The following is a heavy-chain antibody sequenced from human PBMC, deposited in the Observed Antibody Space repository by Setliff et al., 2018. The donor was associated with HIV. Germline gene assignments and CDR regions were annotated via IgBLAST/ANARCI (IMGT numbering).Heavy chain of an antibody. D-gene: IGHD5-12*01. J-gene: IGHJ5*02. CDR1: GLDFTDSV. Sequence: SVKVSCKAPGLDFTDSVMQWVQLAGGQRLEWIGWIILDSGHTDYAQRFQGRVTITSDMSTSTGYMELSSLISEDTAMYYCAIRPSGYASGQFAAWGQGTLVTVSS. V-gene: IGHV1-58*02. CDR2: IILDSGHT. CDR3: AIRPSGYASGQFAA.